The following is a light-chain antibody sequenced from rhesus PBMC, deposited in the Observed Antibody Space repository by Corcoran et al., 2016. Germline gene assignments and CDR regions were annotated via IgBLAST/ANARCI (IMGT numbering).Light chain of an antibody. CDR2: DKS. J-gene: IGKJ4*01. V-gene: IGKV3S9*01. CDR1: QSVSGY. Sequence: EIVMTQSPATLSLSPGERATLSCRASQSVSGYLAWFQPRPGQAPTLLIYDKSNRATGIPERFSGSGSGTDFTLTISSLEPEDFAVYYCHQYFNWPLTFGGGTKVEIK. CDR3: HQYFNWPLT.